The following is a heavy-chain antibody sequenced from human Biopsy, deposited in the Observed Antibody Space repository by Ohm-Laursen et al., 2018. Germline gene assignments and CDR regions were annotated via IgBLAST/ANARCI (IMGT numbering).Heavy chain of an antibody. Sequence: ASVKVSCKAPGGTFSNYGVNWVRQATGQGLEWMGWMNPNSGNTDYAQKFQGRVTMTRNTSISTAYMELNSLRSEDTAVYYCARGSFWFGGNYYYYGMDVWGQGTTVTVSS. V-gene: IGHV1-8*02. CDR2: MNPNSGNT. CDR3: ARGSFWFGGNYYYYGMDV. CDR1: GGTFSNYG. J-gene: IGHJ6*02. D-gene: IGHD3-10*01.